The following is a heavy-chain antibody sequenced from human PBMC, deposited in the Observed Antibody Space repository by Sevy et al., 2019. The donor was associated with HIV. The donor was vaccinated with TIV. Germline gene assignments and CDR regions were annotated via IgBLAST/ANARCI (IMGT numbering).Heavy chain of an antibody. J-gene: IGHJ4*02. CDR3: ARSWLREGGYYFDY. V-gene: IGHV3-30-3*01. D-gene: IGHD5-12*01. CDR2: ISYDGTNK. CDR1: GFTFRSYA. Sequence: GGSLRLSCAASGFTFRSYAMYWVRQAPGKGLEWVAVISYDGTNKYYADSLKGRSTISRDNSKNTLYLQMTSLRPEDTAVYYCARSWLREGGYYFDYWGQGTLVTVSS.